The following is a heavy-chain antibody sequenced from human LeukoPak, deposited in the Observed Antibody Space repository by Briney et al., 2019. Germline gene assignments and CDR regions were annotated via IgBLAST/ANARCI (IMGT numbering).Heavy chain of an antibody. D-gene: IGHD2-15*01. Sequence: GGSLRLSCAASGFTFSSYAMHWVRQAPGKGLEWVAVISYDGSNKYYADSVKGRFTISRDNSKNTLYLQMNSLRSEDTAVYYCARGSVSGYCSGGSCYSIDYWGQGTLVTVSS. J-gene: IGHJ4*02. CDR2: ISYDGSNK. CDR3: ARGSVSGYCSGGSCYSIDY. V-gene: IGHV3-30*04. CDR1: GFTFSSYA.